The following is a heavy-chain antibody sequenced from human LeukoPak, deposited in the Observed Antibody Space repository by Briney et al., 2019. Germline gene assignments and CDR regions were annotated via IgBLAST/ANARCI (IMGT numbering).Heavy chain of an antibody. Sequence: GGSLRLSCAASGFTFSSYAMSWVRQASGKGLEWVGRIRSKANSYATAYAASVKGRFTISRDDSKNTAYLQMNSLKTEDTAVYYCTRRRYDGYNNYYYGMDVWGQGTTVTVSS. CDR3: TRRRYDGYNNYYYGMDV. CDR2: IRSKANSYAT. D-gene: IGHD5-24*01. CDR1: GFTFSSYA. V-gene: IGHV3-73*01. J-gene: IGHJ6*02.